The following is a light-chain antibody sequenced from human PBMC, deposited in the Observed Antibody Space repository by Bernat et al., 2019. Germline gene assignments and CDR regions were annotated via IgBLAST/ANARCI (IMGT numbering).Light chain of an antibody. CDR1: SSNIGSYT. J-gene: IGLJ3*02. CDR3: AAWDDSLNGWV. CDR2: SDD. Sequence: QSVLTQPPSASGTPGQRVTISCSGSSSNIGSYTVNWYQQLPGTAPKVLIYSDDQRPSGVPDRFSGSKSGTSASLAISGLQSEDAADYYWAAWDDSLNGWVFGGGTKLTVL. V-gene: IGLV1-44*01.